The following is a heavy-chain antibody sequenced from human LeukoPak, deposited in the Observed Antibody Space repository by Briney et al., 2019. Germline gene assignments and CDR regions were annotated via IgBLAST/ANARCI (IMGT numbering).Heavy chain of an antibody. CDR3: AAGGIYSLLDY. CDR1: GYSLTDLS. D-gene: IGHD1-26*01. V-gene: IGHV1-24*01. CDR2: FDPEHREA. J-gene: IGHJ4*02. Sequence: ASVKVSCKVSGYSLTDLSMHWVRQAPGNGREWVGGFDPEHREAIYAQKFQGRVSMTEDTSTDTAYMELSSLRSEDTAVYYCAAGGIYSLLDYWGQGTLVTVSS.